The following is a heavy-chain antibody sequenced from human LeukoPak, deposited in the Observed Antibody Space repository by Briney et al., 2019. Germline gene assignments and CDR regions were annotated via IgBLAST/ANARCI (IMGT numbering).Heavy chain of an antibody. CDR3: ARELERGEGAFDI. CDR1: GYTFTGYY. V-gene: IGHV1-2*02. D-gene: IGHD1-1*01. J-gene: IGHJ3*02. CDR2: INPNSGGT. Sequence: GASVKVSCKASGYTFTGYYMHWVRQAPGQGLAWMGWINPNSGGTNYAQKFQGRVTMTRDTSISTAYMELSRLRSDDTAVYYCARELERGEGAFDIWGQGTMVTVSS.